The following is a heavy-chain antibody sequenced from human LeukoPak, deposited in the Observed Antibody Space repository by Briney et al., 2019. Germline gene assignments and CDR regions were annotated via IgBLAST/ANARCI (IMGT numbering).Heavy chain of an antibody. V-gene: IGHV4-31*03. CDR2: IYYSGST. Sequence: SETLSLTCTVSGGSISSGGYYWSWIRQHPGKGLEWIGYIYYSGSTYYNPSLKSRVTISVDTSKNQFSLKLSFVTAADTAVYYCARDYGGNGDAFDIWGQGTMVTVSS. J-gene: IGHJ3*02. D-gene: IGHD4-23*01. CDR1: GGSISSGGYY. CDR3: ARDYGGNGDAFDI.